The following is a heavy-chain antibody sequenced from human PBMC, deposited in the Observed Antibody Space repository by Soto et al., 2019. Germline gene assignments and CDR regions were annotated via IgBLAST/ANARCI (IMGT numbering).Heavy chain of an antibody. Sequence: QVQLVQSGAEVKKPGSSVKVSCKASGGTFRSYAISWVRQAPGQGLEWMGGINPIFGTANYAQKCQGRVTITADESTSTAYMELSSLRSEDTAVYYCARSKKYGESQSGYFQHWGQGNLVTVSS. CDR1: GGTFRSYA. CDR3: ARSKKYGESQSGYFQH. J-gene: IGHJ1*01. D-gene: IGHD4-17*01. CDR2: INPIFGTA. V-gene: IGHV1-69*01.